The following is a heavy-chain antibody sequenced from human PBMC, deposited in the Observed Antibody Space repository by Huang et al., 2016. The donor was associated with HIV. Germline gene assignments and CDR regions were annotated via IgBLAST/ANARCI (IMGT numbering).Heavy chain of an antibody. CDR1: GYTFTNFA. CDR2: INAGTGDT. V-gene: IGHV1-3*01. Sequence: QVQLVQSGPEVKSPGASVKVTCKASGYTFTNFAVLWVRQAPGQRPEWLGWINAGTGDTNYSPKVQGRVTISRDTSTSTAYLELSSLSSEDTAIYFCARGWLQLWYLADWGQGSLVTVSS. CDR3: ARGWLQLWYLAD. D-gene: IGHD5-12*01. J-gene: IGHJ4*02.